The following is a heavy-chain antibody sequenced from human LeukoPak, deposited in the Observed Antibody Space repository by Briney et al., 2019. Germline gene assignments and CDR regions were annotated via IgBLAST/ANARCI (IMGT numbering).Heavy chain of an antibody. CDR1: GGSISSYY. V-gene: IGHV4-59*01. CDR3: ARGGIVGARVFDY. Sequence: PSETLSLTCTVSGGSISSYYWSWIRQPPGKGLEWIGYIYYSGGTNYNPSLKSRVTISVDTSKNQFSLKLSSVTAADTAVYYCARGGIVGARVFDYWGQGTLVTVSS. D-gene: IGHD1-26*01. CDR2: IYYSGGT. J-gene: IGHJ4*02.